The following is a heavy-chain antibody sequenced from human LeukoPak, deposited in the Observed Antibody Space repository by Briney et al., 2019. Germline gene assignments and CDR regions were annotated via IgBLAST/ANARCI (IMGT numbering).Heavy chain of an antibody. D-gene: IGHD4-17*01. Sequence: SETLSLTCTASGGSISSYYWTWIRQPPGKGLEWIGYIFYTGSTNYNPSFKSRVTMSVDTSNNQFSLKLTSVTAADTAVYYCARRAVPTWYFDLWGRGTLVTVSS. V-gene: IGHV4-59*08. CDR2: IFYTGST. CDR1: GGSISSYY. CDR3: ARRAVPTWYFDL. J-gene: IGHJ2*01.